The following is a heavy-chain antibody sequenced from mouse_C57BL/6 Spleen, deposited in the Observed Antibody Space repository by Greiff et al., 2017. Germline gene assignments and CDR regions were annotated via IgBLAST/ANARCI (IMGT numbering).Heavy chain of an antibody. V-gene: IGHV1-80*01. J-gene: IGHJ3*01. CDR1: GYAFSSYW. CDR2: IYPGDGDP. CDR3: ARSSNYEAWFAY. Sequence: QVQLQQSGAELVKPGASVKISCKASGYAFSSYWMNWVKQRPGKGLEWIGQIYPGDGDPNYNGKFKGKATLTADKSSSTAYMQLSSLTSEDSAVYFCARSSNYEAWFAYWGQGTLVTVSA. D-gene: IGHD2-5*01.